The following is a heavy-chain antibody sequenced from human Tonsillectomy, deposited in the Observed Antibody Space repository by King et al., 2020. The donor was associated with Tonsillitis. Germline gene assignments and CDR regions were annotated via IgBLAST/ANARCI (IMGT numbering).Heavy chain of an antibody. V-gene: IGHV4-59*08. CDR3: ARYYCSGGICYAFDI. Sequence: QLQESGPGLVKPSETLSLTCTVSGGSISGYFWSWIRQPPEKGLEWVAYIHSSGLTNYNPSLKSRVTISIDTSKNQFSLKLSSVTAADTAVYYCARYYCSGGICYAFDIWGQGTMVTVSS. J-gene: IGHJ3*02. CDR2: IHSSGLT. D-gene: IGHD2-15*01. CDR1: GGSISGYF.